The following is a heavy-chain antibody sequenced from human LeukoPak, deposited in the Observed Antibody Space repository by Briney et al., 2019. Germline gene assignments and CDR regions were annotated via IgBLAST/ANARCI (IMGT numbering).Heavy chain of an antibody. J-gene: IGHJ1*01. Sequence: PSETLSLTCAVSGGSISSRNWWSWVRQPPKKGLEWIGEIYHSGSTNYNPSLKSRVTISLDKSKDQFSLKLTSVTAADTAVYYCASSLGGWVTSWGQGTLVTVSS. D-gene: IGHD2-21*02. CDR2: IYHSGST. V-gene: IGHV4-4*02. CDR3: ASSLGGWVTS. CDR1: GGSISSRNW.